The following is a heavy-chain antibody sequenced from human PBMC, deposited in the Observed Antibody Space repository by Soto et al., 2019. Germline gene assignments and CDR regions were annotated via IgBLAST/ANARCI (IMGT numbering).Heavy chain of an antibody. J-gene: IGHJ6*02. CDR2: IYPGDSDT. CDR1: GYXFTSYL. V-gene: IGHV5-51*01. CDR3: ARLSGCSSTSCYTHMDV. Sequence: EXLKISFKCSGYXFTSYLLVWVRHMPGKGLEWMGIIYPGDSDTRYSPSFQGQVTISADKSISTAYLQWSSLKASDTAMYYCARLSGCSSTSCYTHMDVWGQGTTVTVSS. D-gene: IGHD2-2*02.